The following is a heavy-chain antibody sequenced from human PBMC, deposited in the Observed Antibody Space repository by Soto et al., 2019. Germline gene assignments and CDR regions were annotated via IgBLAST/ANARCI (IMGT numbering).Heavy chain of an antibody. J-gene: IGHJ4*02. D-gene: IGHD2-2*01. CDR1: GFTFSDYY. V-gene: IGHV3-11*05. CDR3: ARGRGYQLLCVYCDY. CDR2: ISSSSSYT. Sequence: QVQLVESGGGLVKPGGSLRLSCAASGFTFSDYYMSWIRQAPGKGLEWVSYISSSSSYTNYADSVKGRFTISRDNAKNSLYLQMNSLTAEDTAVYYCARGRGYQLLCVYCDYWGQGTLVTVSS.